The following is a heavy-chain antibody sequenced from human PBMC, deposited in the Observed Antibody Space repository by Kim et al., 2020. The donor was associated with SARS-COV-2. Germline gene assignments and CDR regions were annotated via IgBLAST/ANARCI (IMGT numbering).Heavy chain of an antibody. J-gene: IGHJ6*02. CDR3: ARGHAAAGNPSYYYYGMDV. CDR1: GGSISSSNW. V-gene: IGHV4-4*02. CDR2: IYHSGST. D-gene: IGHD6-13*01. Sequence: SETLSLTCAVSGGSISSSNWWSWVRQPPGKGLEWIGEIYHSGSTNYNPSLKSRVTISVDKSKNQFSLKLSSVTAADTAVYYCARGHAAAGNPSYYYYGMDVWGQGTTVTVSS.